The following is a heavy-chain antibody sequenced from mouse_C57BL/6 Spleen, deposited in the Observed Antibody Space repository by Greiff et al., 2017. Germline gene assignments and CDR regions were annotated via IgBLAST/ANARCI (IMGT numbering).Heavy chain of an antibody. V-gene: IGHV1-55*01. CDR3: ARKGDYYGSSYGDAMDY. CDR1: GYTFTSYW. D-gene: IGHD1-1*01. Sequence: VQLQQPGAELVKPGASVKMSCKASGYTFTSYWITWVKQRPGQGLEWIGDIYPGSGSTNYNEKFKSKATLTVYTSSSTAYMQLSSLTSEDSAVYYCARKGDYYGSSYGDAMDYWGQGTSVTVSS. J-gene: IGHJ4*01. CDR2: IYPGSGST.